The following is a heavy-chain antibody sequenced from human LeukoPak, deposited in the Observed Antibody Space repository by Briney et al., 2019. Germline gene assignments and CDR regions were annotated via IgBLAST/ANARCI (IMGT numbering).Heavy chain of an antibody. J-gene: IGHJ4*02. CDR3: ARGRGFSGYYYY. V-gene: IGHV4-34*01. D-gene: IGHD3-22*01. CDR1: GGSFSGYY. CDR2: ISHRGRT. Sequence: SETLSLTCAVYGGSFSGYYWSWIRQPPGKGLEWIGEISHRGRTNYNPSLKSRVTISVDTSKNKFSLKLSSVTAADTAVYYCARGRGFSGYYYYWGQGTLVTVSS.